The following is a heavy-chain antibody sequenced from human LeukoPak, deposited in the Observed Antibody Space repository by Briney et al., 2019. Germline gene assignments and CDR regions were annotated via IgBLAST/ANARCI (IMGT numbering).Heavy chain of an antibody. D-gene: IGHD1-26*01. CDR3: ARAQSGSYYGDWFDP. J-gene: IGHJ5*02. CDR1: AGSISSGGYY. CDR2: IYYSGST. Sequence: SETLSLTCTVSAGSISSGGYYWSWIRQHPGKGLEWIGYIYYSGSTYSNPSLKTRAPISVDTSKNQFSLKLSPVTAAETAVYYWARAQSGSYYGDWFDPWGQGTLVTVSS. V-gene: IGHV4-31*03.